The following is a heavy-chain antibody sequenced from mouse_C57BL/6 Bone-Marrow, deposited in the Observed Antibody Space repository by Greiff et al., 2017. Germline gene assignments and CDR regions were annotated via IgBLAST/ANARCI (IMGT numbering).Heavy chain of an antibody. CDR1: GFSLTSYG. J-gene: IGHJ2*01. CDR3: ARFLLRYYFDY. Sequence: QVHVKQSGPGLVAPSQSLSITCTVSGFSLTSYGVDWVRQSPGKGLEWLGVIWGVGSTNYNSALKSRLSISKDNSKSQVFLKMNSLQTDDTAMYXCARFLLRYYFDYWGQGTTRTVSS. D-gene: IGHD1-1*01. V-gene: IGHV2-6*01. CDR2: IWGVGST.